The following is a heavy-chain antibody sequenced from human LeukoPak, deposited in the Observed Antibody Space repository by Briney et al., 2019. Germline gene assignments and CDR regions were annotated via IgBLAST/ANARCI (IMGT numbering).Heavy chain of an antibody. CDR1: GLTLSNYG. CDR2: IKETGSEK. J-gene: IGHJ4*01. Sequence: GGSLRLSCAACGLTLSNYGVTWVRQAPGKGLEWVANIKETGSEKNYADSVRGRFTISRGNAKNSLYLQMDSLRADDTAVYYRAAESVREAFGRDYWGQRTLVTVSS. CDR3: AAESVREAFGRDY. D-gene: IGHD2-15*01. V-gene: IGHV3-7*01.